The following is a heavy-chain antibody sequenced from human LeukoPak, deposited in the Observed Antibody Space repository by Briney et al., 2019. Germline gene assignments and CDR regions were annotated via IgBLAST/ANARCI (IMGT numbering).Heavy chain of an antibody. D-gene: IGHD1-26*01. V-gene: IGHV4-4*09. CDR3: ARAYSRSYSHFDD. J-gene: IGHJ4*02. CDR1: GGSISGYY. Sequence: PSETLSLTCTVSGGSISGYYWSWIRQPPGKGLEWIGYIYTSWSTNYNPSLKSRVTISVDTSKNQFSLRLSSVTAADTAMYFCARAYSRSYSHFDDWGQGTLVTVSS. CDR2: IYTSWST.